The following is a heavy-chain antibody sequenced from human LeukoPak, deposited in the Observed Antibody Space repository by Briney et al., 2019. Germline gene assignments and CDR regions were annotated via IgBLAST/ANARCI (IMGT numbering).Heavy chain of an antibody. CDR2: INPNSGGT. CDR1: GYTFTGYY. CDR3: ARGDDYDFWSGGHAFDI. V-gene: IGHV1-2*02. D-gene: IGHD3-3*01. Sequence: ASVKVSCMASGYTFTGYYMHWVRQAPGQGLEWMGWINPNSGGTNYAQKFQGRVTMTRDTSISTAYMELSRLRSDDTAVYYCARGDDYDFWSGGHAFDIWGQGTMVTVSS. J-gene: IGHJ3*02.